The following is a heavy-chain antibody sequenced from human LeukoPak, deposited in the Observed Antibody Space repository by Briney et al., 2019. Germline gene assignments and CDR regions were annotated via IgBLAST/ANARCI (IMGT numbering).Heavy chain of an antibody. CDR3: ARAGGRSWFDP. V-gene: IGHV1-2*02. CDR2: INPNSGGP. Sequence: GASVTVSCKASGFTFSDYYLHWVRQAPGQGLAWMGWINPNSGGPNYEQKFQGRVTMTRDTSISTAYMELSRLTSDGTAVYYCARAGGRSWFDPWGQGTLVTVSS. J-gene: IGHJ5*02. CDR1: GFTFSDYY.